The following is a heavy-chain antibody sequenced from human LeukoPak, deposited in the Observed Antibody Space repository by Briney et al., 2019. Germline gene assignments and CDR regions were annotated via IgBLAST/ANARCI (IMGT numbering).Heavy chain of an antibody. CDR3: ARALYGSSSLFDY. CDR1: GGSISSHY. CDR2: IYCSGSS. Sequence: SETLSLTCTVSGGSISSHYWSWIRQPPGKGLEWIGYIYCSGSSNYNPSLKSRVTISVDTSKNQFSLKLSSVTAADTAVYYCARALYGSSSLFDYWGQGTLVTVSS. D-gene: IGHD6-6*01. V-gene: IGHV4-59*11. J-gene: IGHJ4*02.